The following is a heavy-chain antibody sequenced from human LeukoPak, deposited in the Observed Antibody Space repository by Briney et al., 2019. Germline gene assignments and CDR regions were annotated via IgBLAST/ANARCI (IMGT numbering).Heavy chain of an antibody. V-gene: IGHV3-23*01. CDR2: ITGSTGNT. Sequence: GGSLRLSCAASGFTFSSYAMTWVRQPPGKGLEGASSITGSTGNTYYADSVKGRFTISRDNSKNTLYLQMNSLRAKDTAVYYCAKWYSGSSGLYNFDSWGQGTLVTVSS. J-gene: IGHJ4*02. D-gene: IGHD1-26*01. CDR3: AKWYSGSSGLYNFDS. CDR1: GFTFSSYA.